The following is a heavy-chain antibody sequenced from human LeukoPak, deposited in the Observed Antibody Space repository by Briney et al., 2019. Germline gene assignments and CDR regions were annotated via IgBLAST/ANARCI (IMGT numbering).Heavy chain of an antibody. CDR2: ISPSGGST. D-gene: IGHD3-16*01. J-gene: IGHJ4*02. CDR1: GYTFTSYY. V-gene: IGHV1-46*01. Sequence: GASVKVSCEASGYTFTSYYMHWVRQAPGQGLEWMGIISPSGGSTSYAQKFQGRVTMTRDTSTSTVYMELSSLRSEDTAVYYCATYTAGGEDYWGQGTLVTVSS. CDR3: ATYTAGGEDY.